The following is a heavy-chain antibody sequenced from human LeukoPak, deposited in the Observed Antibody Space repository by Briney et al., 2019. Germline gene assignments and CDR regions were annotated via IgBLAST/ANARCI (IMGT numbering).Heavy chain of an antibody. J-gene: IGHJ4*02. Sequence: GGSLRLSCAASGFTFSSYGVHWVRQAPGKGLEWVAVISYDGSNKYYADSVKGRFTISRDNSKNTLYLQMNSLRAEDTAVYYCAKEESEYSGYVPSLYFDYWGQGTLVTVSS. D-gene: IGHD5-12*01. CDR3: AKEESEYSGYVPSLYFDY. CDR2: ISYDGSNK. V-gene: IGHV3-30*18. CDR1: GFTFSSYG.